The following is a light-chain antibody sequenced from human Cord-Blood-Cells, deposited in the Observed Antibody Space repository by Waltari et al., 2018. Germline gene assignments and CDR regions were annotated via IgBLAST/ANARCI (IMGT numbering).Light chain of an antibody. CDR2: EVS. CDR1: SSDVGSYNL. CDR3: CSYAGSSTFV. J-gene: IGLJ1*01. Sequence: QSALTQPASVSGSPGQSITISCTGTSSDVGSYNLVSWYKQHQGKAPKLMIYEVSKRPSGVSNRFSGSKSGNTASLTISGLQAEDEADYYCCSYAGSSTFVFGTGTKVTVL. V-gene: IGLV2-23*02.